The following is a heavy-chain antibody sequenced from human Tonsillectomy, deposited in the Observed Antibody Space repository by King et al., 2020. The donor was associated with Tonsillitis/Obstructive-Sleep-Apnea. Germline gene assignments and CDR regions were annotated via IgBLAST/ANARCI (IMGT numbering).Heavy chain of an antibody. CDR3: ASGYCSSPSCHGDDAFDI. Sequence: VQLQESGPGLVKPSGTLSLTCAVSGGSISSSNWWGWVRQPPGKGLEWIGKIYHSGSTDYNPSLTSRVTISVDKSKNDFSLRLSSVTAADTAVYYCASGYCSSPSCHGDDAFDIWGQGTMVTVSS. J-gene: IGHJ3*02. D-gene: IGHD2-2*01. V-gene: IGHV4-4*02. CDR2: IYHSGST. CDR1: GGSISSSNW.